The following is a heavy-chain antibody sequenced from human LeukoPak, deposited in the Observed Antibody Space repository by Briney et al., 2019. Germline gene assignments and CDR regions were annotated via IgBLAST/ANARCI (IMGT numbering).Heavy chain of an antibody. Sequence: GGSLRLSCAASGFTFSSYAMSWVRQPPGKGLEWVSSISGGGGTTYYADSVKGRFTISRDNSKSTLYLQMNSLRADDTAVYYCANGDAARPSEGLDYWGRGTLVTVSS. D-gene: IGHD6-6*01. CDR1: GFTFSSYA. CDR2: ISGGGGTT. J-gene: IGHJ4*02. CDR3: ANGDAARPSEGLDY. V-gene: IGHV3-23*01.